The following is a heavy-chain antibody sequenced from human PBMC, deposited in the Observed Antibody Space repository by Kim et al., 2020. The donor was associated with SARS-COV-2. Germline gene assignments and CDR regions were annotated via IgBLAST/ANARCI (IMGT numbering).Heavy chain of an antibody. J-gene: IGHJ5*02. CDR2: IYYSGST. V-gene: IGHV4-59*01. CDR3: ARWYSSSWYDSFDP. CDR1: GGSISSYY. Sequence: SETLSLTCTVSGGSISSYYWSWIRQPPGKGLEWIGYIYYSGSTNYNPSLKSRVTISVDTSKNQFSLKLSSVTAADTAVYYCARWYSSSWYDSFDPWGQGTLVTVSS. D-gene: IGHD6-13*01.